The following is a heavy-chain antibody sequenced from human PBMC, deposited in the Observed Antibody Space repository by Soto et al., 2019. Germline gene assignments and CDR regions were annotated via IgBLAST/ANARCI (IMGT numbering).Heavy chain of an antibody. J-gene: IGHJ6*02. CDR3: ARERLGISSSWFSTPYYYYNGLDV. CDR2: RNQDGSET. V-gene: IGHV3-7*01. CDR1: GFTFSTSW. D-gene: IGHD6-13*01. Sequence: GGSLRLSCAASGFTFSTSWMSWVRQAPGEGLEWVANRNQDGSETYYVDSVRGRFTISRDNDQNSLYLHMDSLRADDTAFYYCARERLGISSSWFSTPYYYYNGLDVWRQRTAVSVSS.